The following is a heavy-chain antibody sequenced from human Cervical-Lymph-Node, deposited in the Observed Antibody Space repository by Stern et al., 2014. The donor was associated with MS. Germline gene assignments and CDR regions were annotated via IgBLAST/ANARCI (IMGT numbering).Heavy chain of an antibody. Sequence: VQLVESGAEVKKPGASVKVPCKASGYTFTRYYLHWVRQAPGQGLEWMGRINPNSGDPKYAQNFQDRVTMTRDTSISTAYMELSRLRSDDTAVYYCARSLNWNDVEDYHYGLDVWAKGPRSPSP. J-gene: IGHJ6*02. CDR3: ARSLNWNDVEDYHYGLDV. CDR1: GYTFTRYY. V-gene: IGHV1-2*06. D-gene: IGHD1-1*01. CDR2: INPNSGDP.